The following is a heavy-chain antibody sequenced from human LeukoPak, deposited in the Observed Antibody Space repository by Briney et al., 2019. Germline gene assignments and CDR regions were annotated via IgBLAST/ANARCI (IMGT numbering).Heavy chain of an antibody. J-gene: IGHJ4*02. V-gene: IGHV4-38-2*02. Sequence: KPSETLSLTCAVSGYSISSGYYWGWIRQPPGKGLEWIGIIYHSGSTYYNPSLKSRVTISVHTSKNQFSLKLSSVTAADTAVYYCARDKRVAAPYYFDYWGQGTLVTVSS. CDR3: ARDKRVAAPYYFDY. CDR2: IYHSGST. D-gene: IGHD6-25*01. CDR1: GYSISSGYY.